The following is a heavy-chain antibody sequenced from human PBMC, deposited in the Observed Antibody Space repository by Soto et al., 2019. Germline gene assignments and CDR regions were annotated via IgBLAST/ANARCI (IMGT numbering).Heavy chain of an antibody. CDR2: XNXXXGXT. CDR3: ARGGYFDSSNYLAY. D-gene: IGHD3-22*01. V-gene: IGHV1-3*01. Sequence: ASVKVSCKASGYTFTSYGMNSVRQAPERGLEWMXWXNXXXGXTXXXQXXKXRVIIERDTSASTAYMELSSLRSEDTAVYYCARGGYFDSSNYLAYWGLGTLVTVSS. CDR1: GYTFTSYG. J-gene: IGHJ4*02.